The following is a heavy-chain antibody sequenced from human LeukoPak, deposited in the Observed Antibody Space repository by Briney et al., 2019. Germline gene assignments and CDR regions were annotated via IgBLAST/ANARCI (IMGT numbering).Heavy chain of an antibody. J-gene: IGHJ4*02. Sequence: PSETLSLTCTVSGGSISSYYWSWIRQPPGKGLEWIGNIYDSGSTNYNPSLKSRLTISVDTSKNQCSLKLSSVTAADTAVYYCARQSISGSSLSDFDYWGQGTLVNVSS. CDR3: ARQSISGSSLSDFDY. CDR2: IYDSGST. D-gene: IGHD3-22*01. CDR1: GGSISSYY. V-gene: IGHV4-59*01.